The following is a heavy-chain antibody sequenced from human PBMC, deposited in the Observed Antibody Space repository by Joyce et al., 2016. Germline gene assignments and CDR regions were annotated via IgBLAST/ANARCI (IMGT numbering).Heavy chain of an antibody. CDR2: IYHSGST. J-gene: IGHJ4*02. Sequence: QVQLQESGPGLVKPSGTLSLTCAVSGGSISISNWWSWVRQPPGKRLEWIGEIYHSGSTTSHPSLKSRVTMSVDKSKNQFSLELSSVTAADTAVYYCASHTGSYYRFDYWGQGTLVTVSS. D-gene: IGHD1-26*01. V-gene: IGHV4-4*02. CDR1: GGSISISNW. CDR3: ASHTGSYYRFDY.